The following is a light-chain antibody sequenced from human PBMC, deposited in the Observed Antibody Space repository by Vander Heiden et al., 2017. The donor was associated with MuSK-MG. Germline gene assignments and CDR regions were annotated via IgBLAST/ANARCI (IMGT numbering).Light chain of an antibody. V-gene: IGLV1-47*01. Sequence: QSVLTPPPSPSGTPGLRVTIPCSGSTSTIGSNYDDGYQQHPGTAPKLLICRNKHRPSGVPDRFSGSKSGTSASLAISGLRSEDEADYYCATWDDSLSVYYVFGTGTKVTVL. CDR3: ATWDDSLSVYYV. CDR1: TSTIGSNY. CDR2: RNK. J-gene: IGLJ1*01.